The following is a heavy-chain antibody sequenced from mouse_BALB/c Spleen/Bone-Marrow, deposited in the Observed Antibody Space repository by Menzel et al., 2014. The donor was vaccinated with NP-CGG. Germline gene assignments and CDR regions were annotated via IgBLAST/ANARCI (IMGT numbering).Heavy chain of an antibody. CDR2: IYPYNGGA. Sequence: VQLQQSGPELVKPGASVKISCKASGYTFTDYNMHWVKQSHGKSLEWIGYIYPYNGGAGYNQKFKSKATLTVDNSSSTAYMEPRSLTSDDSAVYYCARSYGNYDAWFAHWGQGSLVTVSA. CDR1: GYTFTDYN. CDR3: ARSYGNYDAWFAH. D-gene: IGHD2-1*01. J-gene: IGHJ3*01. V-gene: IGHV1S29*02.